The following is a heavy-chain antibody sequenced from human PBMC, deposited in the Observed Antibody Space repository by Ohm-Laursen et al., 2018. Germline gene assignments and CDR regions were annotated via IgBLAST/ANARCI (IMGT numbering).Heavy chain of an antibody. Sequence: SLRLSCSASGFSFSSYAMNWVRQAPGKGLEWVSATSGSGGFTYYADSVKGRFTISRDNSKNTLYLQMNSLRAEDTAVYHCAKAGGWSYSYELDSWGQGALVNVSS. CDR1: GFSFSSYA. D-gene: IGHD3-10*01. V-gene: IGHV3-23*01. J-gene: IGHJ5*01. CDR2: TSGSGGFT. CDR3: AKAGGWSYSYELDS.